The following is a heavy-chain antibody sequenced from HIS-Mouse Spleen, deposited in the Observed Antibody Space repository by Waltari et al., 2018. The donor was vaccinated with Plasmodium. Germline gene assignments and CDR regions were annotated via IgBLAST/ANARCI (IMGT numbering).Heavy chain of an antibody. CDR2: INPNSGGT. V-gene: IGHV1-2*02. J-gene: IGHJ4*02. CDR1: GYPFTGYY. D-gene: IGHD6-13*01. CDR3: ARDLAAAGHFDY. Sequence: QVQLVQSGAEVKNPGASVKVYCKASGYPFTGYYMPWVRQAPGLGLEWMGWINPNSGGTNYAQKFQGRVTMTRDTSISTAYMELSRLRSDDTAVYYCARDLAAAGHFDYWGQGTLVTVSS.